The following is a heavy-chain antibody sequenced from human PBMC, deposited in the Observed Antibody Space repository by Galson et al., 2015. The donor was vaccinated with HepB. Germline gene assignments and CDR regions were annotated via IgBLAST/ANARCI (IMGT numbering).Heavy chain of an antibody. V-gene: IGHV3-23*01. CDR2: ISGSGGST. CDR3: ASSKTKLTGLFDY. D-gene: IGHD7-27*01. J-gene: IGHJ4*02. CDR1: GFTFSSYA. Sequence: SLRLSCAASGFTFSSYAMSWVRQAPGKGLEWVSAISGSGGSTYYADSVKGRFTISRDNSKNTLYLQMNSLRAEDTAVYYCASSKTKLTGLFDYWGQGTLVTVSS.